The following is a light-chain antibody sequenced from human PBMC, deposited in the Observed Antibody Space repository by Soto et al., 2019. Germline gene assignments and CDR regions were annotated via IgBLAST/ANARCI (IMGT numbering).Light chain of an antibody. CDR1: QSISSY. J-gene: IGKJ4*01. CDR3: QQSYITPRA. V-gene: IGKV1-39*01. Sequence: DIQMTQSPSSLSASVGDRVTITCRASQSISSYLNWYQQKPGKAPKLLIYAASSLQSGVPSRFSGSGSETDFTLTVSTLQPEDFATYYCQQSYITPRAFGGGTKVEIK. CDR2: AAS.